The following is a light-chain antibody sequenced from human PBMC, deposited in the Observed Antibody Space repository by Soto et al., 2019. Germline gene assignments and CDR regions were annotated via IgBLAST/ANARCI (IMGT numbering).Light chain of an antibody. CDR1: SSDVGSYIY. CDR2: EVS. CDR3: SSYAGINNLL. V-gene: IGLV2-8*01. Sequence: QSALTQPPSASGSPGQSVTISCTGTSSDVGSYIYVSWYQHHPGKAPKLMIYEVSKRPSGVPDRFSGSKSANTASLTVSGLQAEDEADYYCSSYAGINNLLFGGGTKLTVL. J-gene: IGLJ2*01.